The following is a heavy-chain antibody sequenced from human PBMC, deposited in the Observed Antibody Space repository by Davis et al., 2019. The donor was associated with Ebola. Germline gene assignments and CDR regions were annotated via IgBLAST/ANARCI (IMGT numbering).Heavy chain of an antibody. V-gene: IGHV4-61*01. CDR3: ARVTSYDFWRSPLFDY. D-gene: IGHD3-3*01. CDR1: GGSVSSGSYY. CDR2: IYYSGST. Sequence: PSETLSLTCTVSGGSVSSGSYYWSWIRQPPGKGLEWIGYIYYSGSTNYNPSLKSRVTISVDTSKNQFSLKLSSVTAADTAVYYCARVTSYDFWRSPLFDYWGQGTLVTVSS. J-gene: IGHJ4*02.